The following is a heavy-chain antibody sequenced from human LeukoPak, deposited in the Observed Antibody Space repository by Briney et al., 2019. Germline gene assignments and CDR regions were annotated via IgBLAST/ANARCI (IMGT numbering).Heavy chain of an antibody. J-gene: IGHJ4*02. D-gene: IGHD3-22*01. Sequence: GGSLRLSCAASGFTFSSYSMNWVRQAPGKGLEWVSSISSSSSYIYYADSVKGRFTISRDNAKNTLYLQMNSLRAEDTAVYYCASLGLEFYYDSSGQFDYWGQGTLVTVSS. CDR2: ISSSSSYI. V-gene: IGHV3-21*01. CDR1: GFTFSSYS. CDR3: ASLGLEFYYDSSGQFDY.